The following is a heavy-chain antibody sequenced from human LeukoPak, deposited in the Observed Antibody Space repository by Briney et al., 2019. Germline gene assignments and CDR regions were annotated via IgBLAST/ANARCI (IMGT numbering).Heavy chain of an antibody. CDR2: INHSGST. J-gene: IGHJ5*02. CDR1: GGSIRSSYYY. V-gene: IGHV4-39*07. Sequence: SETLSLTCTVFGGSIRSSYYYWGWIRQPPGKGLEWIGEINHSGSTNYNPSLKSRVTISVDTSKNQFSLKLRSVTAADTAVYYCARVHMVRGVPDDYNWFDPWGQGTLVTVSS. CDR3: ARVHMVRGVPDDYNWFDP. D-gene: IGHD3-10*01.